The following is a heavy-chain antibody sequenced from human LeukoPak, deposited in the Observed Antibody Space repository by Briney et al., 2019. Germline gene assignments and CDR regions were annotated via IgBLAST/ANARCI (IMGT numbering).Heavy chain of an antibody. CDR2: ISFDGSNK. Sequence: GGSLRLSFAASGFTFSSYAMHWVRQAPGKGLEWVAVISFDGSNKYYADSVKGRFTISRDNSKNTLYLQMNSLRAEDTAVYYCARDKAVTTMGGWFDPWGQGTLVTVSS. CDR3: ARDKAVTTMGGWFDP. CDR1: GFTFSSYA. V-gene: IGHV3-30-3*01. J-gene: IGHJ5*02. D-gene: IGHD4-17*01.